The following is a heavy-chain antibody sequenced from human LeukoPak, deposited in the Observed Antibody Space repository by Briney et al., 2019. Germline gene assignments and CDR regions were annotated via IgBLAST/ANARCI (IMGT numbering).Heavy chain of an antibody. V-gene: IGHV3-30*18. CDR2: ISFDGSNK. Sequence: GGSLRLSCAASGFTFSSYSMNWVRQAPGKGLEWVAVISFDGSNKYYADSVKGRFTISSDNSKNTLYLQMNSLRAEDTAVYYCAKVIFACSSASCSNYYYYGVDVWGQGTTVTVSS. CDR3: AKVIFACSSASCSNYYYYGVDV. D-gene: IGHD2-2*01. J-gene: IGHJ6*02. CDR1: GFTFSSYS.